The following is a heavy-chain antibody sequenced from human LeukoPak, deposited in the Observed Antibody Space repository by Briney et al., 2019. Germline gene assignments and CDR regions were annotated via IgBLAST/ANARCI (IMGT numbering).Heavy chain of an antibody. Sequence: GGSLRLSCAASGFTFSTYEMNWLGQAPGKGLEWVSYISSGGGTIFYADSVKGRFTISRDNAKDSLYPQMNSLRAEDTAVYYCARPYYYGSGSSYFDYWGRGTLVTVSS. V-gene: IGHV3-48*03. D-gene: IGHD3-10*01. J-gene: IGHJ4*02. CDR3: ARPYYYGSGSSYFDY. CDR1: GFTFSTYE. CDR2: ISSGGGTI.